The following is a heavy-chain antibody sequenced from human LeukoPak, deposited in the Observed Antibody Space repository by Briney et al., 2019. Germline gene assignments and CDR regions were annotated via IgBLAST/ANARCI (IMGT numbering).Heavy chain of an antibody. CDR3: AKLWTIRVQIGDY. D-gene: IGHD5-12*01. Sequence: GGSLRLSCAASGFTFDDYVMSWVRQAPGKGLEWVSAISGNGDTTYYADSVKGRFTISRDNSKNTLYLQMSSLRAEDTAVYYCAKLWTIRVQIGDYWGQGTLVTVSS. CDR2: ISGNGDTT. J-gene: IGHJ4*02. V-gene: IGHV3-23*01. CDR1: GFTFDDYV.